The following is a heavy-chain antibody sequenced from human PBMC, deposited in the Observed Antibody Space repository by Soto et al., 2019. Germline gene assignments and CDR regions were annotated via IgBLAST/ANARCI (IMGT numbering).Heavy chain of an antibody. D-gene: IGHD5-18*01. Sequence: QVQLVQSGAEVKKPGSSVKVSCKTSGGTFINSAISWVRQAPGQGLEWMGGIIPIFDTANYAQKFQGRVTITADKSTTTVYVELNRLSSEDTAVYYCAREQVPFPAVETVNVWGQGTTVTVYS. CDR1: GGTFINSA. V-gene: IGHV1-69*06. CDR2: IIPIFDTA. J-gene: IGHJ6*02. CDR3: AREQVPFPAVETVNV.